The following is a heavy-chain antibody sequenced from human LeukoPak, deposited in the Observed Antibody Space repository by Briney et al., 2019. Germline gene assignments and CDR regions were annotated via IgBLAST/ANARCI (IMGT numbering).Heavy chain of an antibody. J-gene: IGHJ4*02. D-gene: IGHD3-9*01. CDR2: IDPSDSYT. Sequence: GESLKTSCKGSGYSFTSYWISWVRQMPGKGLEWMGRIDPSDSYTNYSPSFQGHVTISADKSISTAYLQWSSLKASDTAMYYCARHLTGYHSPLYYFDYWGQGTLVTVSS. CDR3: ARHLTGYHSPLYYFDY. CDR1: GYSFTSYW. V-gene: IGHV5-10-1*01.